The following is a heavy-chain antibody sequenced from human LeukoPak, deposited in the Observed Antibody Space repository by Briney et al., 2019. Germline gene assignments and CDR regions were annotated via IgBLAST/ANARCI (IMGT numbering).Heavy chain of an antibody. V-gene: IGHV4-4*07. CDR1: GGSINNYY. J-gene: IGHJ4*02. CDR2: IHTSGGT. CDR3: AREAVGWYSSSWYYFEY. D-gene: IGHD6-13*01. Sequence: PSETLSLTCSVSGGSINNYYWSWVRQPAGQGLEWIGRIHTSGGTHYNPSLKSRVTLSVDTSKNQFSLKVTSVTAADTAVYYCAREAVGWYSSSWYYFEYWGQGAPVTVSS.